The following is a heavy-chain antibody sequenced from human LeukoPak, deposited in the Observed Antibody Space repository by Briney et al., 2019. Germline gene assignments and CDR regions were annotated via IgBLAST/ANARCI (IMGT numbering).Heavy chain of an antibody. V-gene: IGHV3-11*01. CDR3: ARIIGAAPGTDAFDI. D-gene: IGHD6-13*01. Sequence: KPGGSLRLSCAASGFTFSDYYMSWIRQAPGKGLERVSYISSSGTTIYYADSVKGRFTISRDNAKDSLYLQMNSLRAEDTAVYYCARIIGAAPGTDAFDIWGQGTMVTVSS. CDR1: GFTFSDYY. J-gene: IGHJ3*02. CDR2: ISSSGTTI.